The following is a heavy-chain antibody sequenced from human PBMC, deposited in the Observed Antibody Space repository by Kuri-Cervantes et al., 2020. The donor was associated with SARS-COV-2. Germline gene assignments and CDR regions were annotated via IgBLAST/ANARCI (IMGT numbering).Heavy chain of an antibody. CDR3: ASYRYCSSTSCYTFDAFDI. V-gene: IGHV1-2*06. CDR1: GYTFTGYY. J-gene: IGHJ3*02. CDR2: INPNSGGT. D-gene: IGHD2-2*02. Sequence: GGSLRLSCKASGYTFTGYYMHWVRKAPGQGLEWMGRINPNSGGTNYAQKFQGRVTMTRDTSISTAYMELSRLRSDDTAVYYCASYRYCSSTSCYTFDAFDIWGQGTMVTVSS.